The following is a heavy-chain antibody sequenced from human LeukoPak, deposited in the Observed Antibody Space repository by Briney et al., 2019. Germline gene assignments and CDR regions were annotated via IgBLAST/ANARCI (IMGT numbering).Heavy chain of an antibody. V-gene: IGHV4-30-4*08. Sequence: SQTLSLTCTVSGGSISSGDYYWRWLRQPPGKGLEWIGYIYYSGSTYYNPSLKSRVTISVDTSKNQFSLKLSSVTAADTAVYYCARDNRMVRGVIWGQGTLVTVSS. CDR1: GGSISSGDYY. J-gene: IGHJ4*02. CDR2: IYYSGST. D-gene: IGHD3-10*01. CDR3: ARDNRMVRGVI.